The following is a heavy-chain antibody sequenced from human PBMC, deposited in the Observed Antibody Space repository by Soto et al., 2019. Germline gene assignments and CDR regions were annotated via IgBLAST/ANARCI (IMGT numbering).Heavy chain of an antibody. D-gene: IGHD6-13*01. CDR1: GFTFSSYS. CDR3: ARDGGDSSSWYFAFDI. CDR2: ISSSSSII. V-gene: IGHV3-48*01. J-gene: IGHJ3*02. Sequence: EVQLVESGGGLVQPGGSLRLSCAASGFTFSSYSMNWVRQAPGKGLEWVSYISSSSSIIYYADSVKGRFTISRDNAKNSLYPEMNSLRAEDTAVYYCARDGGDSSSWYFAFDIWGQGTMVTVSS.